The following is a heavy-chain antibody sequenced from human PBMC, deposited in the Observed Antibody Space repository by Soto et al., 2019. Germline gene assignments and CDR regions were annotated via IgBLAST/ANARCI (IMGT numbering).Heavy chain of an antibody. CDR3: ARIAKMATITGYYYYYGMDV. V-gene: IGHV4-31*03. D-gene: IGHD5-12*01. CDR2: IYYSGST. J-gene: IGHJ6*02. CDR1: GGSISSGGYY. Sequence: PSETLSLTCTVSGGSISSGGYYWSWIRQHLGKGLEWIGYIYYSGSTYYNPSLKSRVTISVDTSKNQFSLKLSSVTAADTAVYYCARIAKMATITGYYYYYGMDVWGQGTTVTVS.